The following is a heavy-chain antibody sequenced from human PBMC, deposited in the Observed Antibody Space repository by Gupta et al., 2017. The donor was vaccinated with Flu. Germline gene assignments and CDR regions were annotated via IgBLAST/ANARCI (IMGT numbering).Heavy chain of an antibody. CDR1: GYTFSYHH. Sequence: QVLLLQPGAEVKKPGASVKVPCTASGYTFSYHHIHWVRQAPGQGLEWMGLILPGRGITDYAQKFRGRLTLTRDTPTSTVYMELTNLRSDDTALYFCARAGGWGSQHYFDFWGQGTLVSVSS. CDR2: ILPGRGIT. CDR3: ARAGGWGSQHYFDF. J-gene: IGHJ4*02. V-gene: IGHV1-46*01. D-gene: IGHD2-15*01.